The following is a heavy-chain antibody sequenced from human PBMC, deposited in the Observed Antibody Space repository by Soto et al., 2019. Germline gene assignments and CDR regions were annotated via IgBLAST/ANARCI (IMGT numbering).Heavy chain of an antibody. D-gene: IGHD2-21*02. CDR2: IFSKDEK. CDR3: ARIWGSVYYSFFDY. Sequence: QVTLKDSGPVLVKPTETLTLTCTVSGFSLTNARMGVTWIRQPPGKALEWLAHIFSKDEKSYSPSLKTRLTISKDTSKSQVVLTMTNMDPVDTATYYCARIWGSVYYSFFDYWGQGTLVTVSS. V-gene: IGHV2-26*02. J-gene: IGHJ4*02. CDR1: GFSLTNARMG.